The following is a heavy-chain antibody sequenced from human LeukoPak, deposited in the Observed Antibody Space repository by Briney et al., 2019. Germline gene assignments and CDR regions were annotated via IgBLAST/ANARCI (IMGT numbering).Heavy chain of an antibody. J-gene: IGHJ3*02. CDR1: GYTFTGYC. CDR2: INPNSGGT. V-gene: IGHV1-2*06. CDR3: ARDRGTTNAFDI. D-gene: IGHD2/OR15-2a*01. Sequence: ASVKVSCKASGYTFTGYCMHWVRQAPGQGLEWMGRINPNSGGTNYAQKFQGRVTMTRDTSISTAYMELSRLRSDDTAVYYCARDRGTTNAFDIWGQGTMVTVSS.